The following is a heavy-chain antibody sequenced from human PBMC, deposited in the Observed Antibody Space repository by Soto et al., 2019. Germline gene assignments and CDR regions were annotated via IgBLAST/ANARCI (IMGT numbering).Heavy chain of an antibody. CDR3: AKDKARNYYYYGMDV. V-gene: IGHV3-23*01. J-gene: IGHJ6*02. CDR1: WFTFCSYA. Sequence: GGSLRLSFAASWFTFCSYAMSWVRQAPGKGLEWVSAISGGGGSTYHADSVKGRFSISRDNSKNTLYLQMNSLRAEDTAVYYCAKDKARNYYYYGMDVWGQGTKVTVSS. CDR2: ISGGGGST.